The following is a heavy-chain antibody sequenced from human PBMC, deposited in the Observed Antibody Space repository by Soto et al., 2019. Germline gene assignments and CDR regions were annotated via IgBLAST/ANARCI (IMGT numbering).Heavy chain of an antibody. CDR2: ISGSSGST. Sequence: GGSLRLSCAASGFTFSSYAISWVRQAPGKGLEWVSAISGSSGSTYYADSVKGRFTISRDNSKNTLYLQMNSLRAEDTAVYYCARDPRMCTSTSCYRTQWFDPWGQGTLVTVSS. V-gene: IGHV3-23*01. D-gene: IGHD2-2*01. J-gene: IGHJ5*02. CDR3: ARDPRMCTSTSCYRTQWFDP. CDR1: GFTFSSYA.